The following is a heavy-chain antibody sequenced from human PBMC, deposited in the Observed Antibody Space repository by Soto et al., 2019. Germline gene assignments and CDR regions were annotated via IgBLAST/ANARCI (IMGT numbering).Heavy chain of an antibody. CDR3: ARKVVWSTSRPHYWDFDL. CDR1: GFTFINDS. J-gene: IGHJ2*01. D-gene: IGHD2-21*01. Sequence: EVQLLESGGDSVQPGGSVRLSCAGSGFTFINDSMNWVRQAPGKGLEWVSTISGGGEATYFEDSATGRFTFSRDNSKNTVTLQMNSLGVEDTAVYYCARKVVWSTSRPHYWDFDLWGRGTLVTVSS. CDR2: ISGGGEAT. V-gene: IGHV3-23*01.